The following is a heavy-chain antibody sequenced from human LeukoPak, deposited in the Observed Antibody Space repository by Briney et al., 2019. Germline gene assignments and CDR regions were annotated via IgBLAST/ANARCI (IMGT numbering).Heavy chain of an antibody. CDR2: IKQDGSER. CDR1: GFTFSNFW. V-gene: IGHV3-7*04. Sequence: GESLKISCAASGFTFSNFWMTWVRQAPGKGLEWVADIKQDGSERYYVDSVKGRFTISRDNAKNSLYLQMNSLRAEDTAVYYCARIRGYNWFDPWGQGTLVTVSS. J-gene: IGHJ5*02. CDR3: ARIRGYNWFDP. D-gene: IGHD3-10*01.